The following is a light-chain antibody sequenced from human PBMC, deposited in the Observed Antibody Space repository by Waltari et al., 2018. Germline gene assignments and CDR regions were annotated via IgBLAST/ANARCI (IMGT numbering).Light chain of an antibody. CDR2: KAS. Sequence: DVQITQSPSTLSAFGGGRVAITCRASQSISTWLAWYQQKPGKAPKLLIYKASTLQSGVPSRFSGSGFGTEFTLTINTLQPDDFATYYCQQYNTYWTFGQGTKVEIK. J-gene: IGKJ1*01. CDR3: QQYNTYWT. V-gene: IGKV1-5*03. CDR1: QSISTW.